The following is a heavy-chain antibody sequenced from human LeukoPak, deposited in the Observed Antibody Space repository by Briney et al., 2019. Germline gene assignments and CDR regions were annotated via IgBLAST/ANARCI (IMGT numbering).Heavy chain of an antibody. D-gene: IGHD6-6*01. Sequence: SETLSLTCTVSGGSIRNYYWSWIRQPPGKGLEWIGYIHYTGTTNYNPSVKSRVTLSLDTSKNQFSLKVNSVTAADAAVYYCAAQHQLVNTFDFWGQGTMITVSS. V-gene: IGHV4-59*01. CDR1: GGSIRNYY. CDR3: AAQHQLVNTFDF. CDR2: IHYTGTT. J-gene: IGHJ3*01.